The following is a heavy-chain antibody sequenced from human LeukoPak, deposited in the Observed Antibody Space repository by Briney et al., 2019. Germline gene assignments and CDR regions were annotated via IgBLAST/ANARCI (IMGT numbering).Heavy chain of an antibody. CDR1: GGSFSGYY. J-gene: IGHJ4*02. CDR3: ARDAIAAAGRSFDY. Sequence: SETLPLTCAVYGGSFSGYYWSWIRQPPGKGLEWIGEINHSGSTNYNPSLKSRVTISVDTSKNQFSLKLSSVTAADTAVYYCARDAIAAAGRSFDYWGQGTLVTVSS. CDR2: INHSGST. V-gene: IGHV4-34*01. D-gene: IGHD6-13*01.